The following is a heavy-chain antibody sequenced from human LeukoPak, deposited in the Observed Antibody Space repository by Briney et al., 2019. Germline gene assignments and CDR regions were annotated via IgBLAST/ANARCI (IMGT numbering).Heavy chain of an antibody. V-gene: IGHV5-51*01. D-gene: IGHD3-16*01. CDR2: IYPGDSDT. CDR3: ASPLPGERFGS. J-gene: IGHJ4*02. CDR1: GYSFTSFTSHW. Sequence: GESLKISCQGSGYSFTSFTSHWIGWVRQMPGRGLEWMAIIYPGDSDTKYSPSFQGQVSIAADRSSSTAYLQWSSLKASDTAMYYCASPLPGERFGSWGQGTLVTVSS.